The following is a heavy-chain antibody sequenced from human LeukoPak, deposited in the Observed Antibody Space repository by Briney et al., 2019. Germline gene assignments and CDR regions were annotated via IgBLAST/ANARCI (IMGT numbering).Heavy chain of an antibody. J-gene: IGHJ4*02. Sequence: ASVKVSCKASGGTFSSYAISWVRQAPGQGLEWMGRIIPIFGTANYAQKFQGRVTITTDESTSTAYMELSSLRSEDTAVYYCAEEAGDGCNYKGYFDYWGQGTLVTVSS. CDR1: GGTFSSYA. D-gene: IGHD5-24*01. V-gene: IGHV1-69*05. CDR2: IIPIFGTA. CDR3: AEEAGDGCNYKGYFDY.